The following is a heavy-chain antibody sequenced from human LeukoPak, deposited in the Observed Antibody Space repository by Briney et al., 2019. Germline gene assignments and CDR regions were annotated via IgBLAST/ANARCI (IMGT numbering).Heavy chain of an antibody. CDR1: GFTFSSYS. J-gene: IGHJ6*02. CDR2: ISYEGRNK. Sequence: GGSLRLSCAASGFTFSSYSMDWVRQAPGKGREWVANISYEGRNKYYGDSVKGRFTISRDKSENTLYLQMHSLRAEHTAVYYCASVEIDNAEYCIGGSCCSGDFYYSMDVWAQGPTVTLSS. D-gene: IGHD2-15*01. V-gene: IGHV3-30*04. CDR3: ASVEIDNAEYCIGGSCCSGDFYYSMDV.